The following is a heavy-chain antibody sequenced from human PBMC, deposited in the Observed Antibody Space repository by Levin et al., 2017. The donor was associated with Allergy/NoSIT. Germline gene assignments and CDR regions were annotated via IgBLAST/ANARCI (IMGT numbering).Heavy chain of an antibody. V-gene: IGHV1-2*02. CDR1: GYTFSDFH. D-gene: IGHD2-15*01. Sequence: GESLKISCKASGYTFSDFHVHWVRQAPGQGLEWMGWIYPKSGDTKYAQKFQGRVTATSDTSLTTAYLDLNSLTSDDTAVYYCASEIWHYGSWGQGTLVTVSS. J-gene: IGHJ4*02. CDR3: ASEIWHYGS. CDR2: IYPKSGDT.